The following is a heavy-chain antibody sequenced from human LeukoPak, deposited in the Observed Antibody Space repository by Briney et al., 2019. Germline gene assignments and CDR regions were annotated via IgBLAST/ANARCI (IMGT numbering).Heavy chain of an antibody. Sequence: SETLSLTCAIYGGSFSNFYWNWIRQSPGKGLEWIGEITQSGNTNYNPSPKSRVTISVDTSKNQFSLKLSSVTAADTAVYYCASLVGPSMVRGVKGYYYYMDVWGKGTTVTISS. J-gene: IGHJ6*03. CDR3: ASLVGPSMVRGVKGYYYYMDV. V-gene: IGHV4-34*01. CDR2: ITQSGNT. CDR1: GGSFSNFY. D-gene: IGHD3-10*01.